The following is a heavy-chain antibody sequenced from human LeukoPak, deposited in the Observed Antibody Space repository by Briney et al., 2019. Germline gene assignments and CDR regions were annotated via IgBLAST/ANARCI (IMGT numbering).Heavy chain of an antibody. CDR3: ARGDQVGWFDP. J-gene: IGHJ5*02. Sequence: SVKVSCKASGGTFSGYAISWVRQAPGQGLEWMGRIIPIFGTANYAQKFQGRVTITTDESTSTAYMELSSLRSEDTAVYYCARGDQVGWFDPWGQGTLVTVSS. V-gene: IGHV1-69*05. CDR2: IIPIFGTA. CDR1: GGTFSGYA. D-gene: IGHD1-26*01.